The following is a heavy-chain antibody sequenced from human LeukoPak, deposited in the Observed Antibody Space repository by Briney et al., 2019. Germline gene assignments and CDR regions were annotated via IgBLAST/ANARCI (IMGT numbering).Heavy chain of an antibody. J-gene: IGHJ4*02. CDR2: IYSGGST. Sequence: GGSLRLSCAASGFTFSSNYMSWVRQAPGKGLEWGSVIYSGGSTYYSDSVKGRFTISRGKSKNTRYLQMNSLTAEDTAVYYCAREVNDFWSRLYYLDYWGQGTLVTVSS. CDR1: GFTFSSNY. V-gene: IGHV3-53*01. CDR3: AREVNDFWSRLYYLDY. D-gene: IGHD3-3*01.